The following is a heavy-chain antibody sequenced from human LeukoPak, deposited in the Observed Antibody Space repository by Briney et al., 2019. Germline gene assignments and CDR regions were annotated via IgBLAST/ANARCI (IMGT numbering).Heavy chain of an antibody. CDR1: GYTFTGYY. V-gene: IGHV1-2*02. J-gene: IGHJ4*02. Sequence: GASVKVSCKASGYTFTGYYMHWVRQAPRQGLEWMGWINPNSGGTNYAQKFQGRVTMTRDTSISTAYMELSRLRSDDTAVYYCARKSYDSSGYYSGYFDYWGQGTLVTVSS. D-gene: IGHD3-22*01. CDR2: INPNSGGT. CDR3: ARKSYDSSGYYSGYFDY.